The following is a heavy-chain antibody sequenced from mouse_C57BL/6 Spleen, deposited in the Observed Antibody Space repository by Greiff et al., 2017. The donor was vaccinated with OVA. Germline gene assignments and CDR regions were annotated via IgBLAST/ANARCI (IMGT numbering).Heavy chain of an antibody. CDR2: IDPSDSDT. J-gene: IGHJ1*03. V-gene: IGHV1-52*01. CDR1: GYTFTSYW. D-gene: IGHD4-1*01. CDR3: ARGRYWDGDFDV. Sequence: VQLQQPGAELVRPGSSVKLSCKASGYTFTSYWMHWVKQRPIQGLEWIGNIDPSDSDTHYNQKFKDKATLTVDKSSSTAYMQLSSLTSEDSAVYYCARGRYWDGDFDVWGTGTTVTVSS.